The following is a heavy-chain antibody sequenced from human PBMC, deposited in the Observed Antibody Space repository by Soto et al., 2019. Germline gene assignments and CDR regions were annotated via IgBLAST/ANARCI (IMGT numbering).Heavy chain of an antibody. Sequence: EVQLVESGGGLVQPGGSLRLSCAASGFSFSDHFMDWVRQAPGKGLQWVGRVRNKVNSYTTVYAASVEGRFTVSRDDSKNLVYLQMNSLKIEDTAVYYCARDEVGGGFDYWGQGTLVTVS. CDR3: ARDEVGGGFDY. J-gene: IGHJ4*02. CDR1: GFSFSDHF. D-gene: IGHD1-26*01. V-gene: IGHV3-72*01. CDR2: VRNKVNSYTT.